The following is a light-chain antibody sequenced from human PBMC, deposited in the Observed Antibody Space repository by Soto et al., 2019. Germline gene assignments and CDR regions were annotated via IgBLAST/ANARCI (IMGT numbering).Light chain of an antibody. Sequence: DIPVTPSPSRPSASVGNRVTITCRASQSISGWLAWYQQKPGKAPKLLIYDASGLESGVPSRFSGSGSGTKFTLTIASLQPDDFATYYCQHYETFSGTFGQGTKVDIK. CDR2: DAS. CDR1: QSISGW. V-gene: IGKV1-5*01. J-gene: IGKJ1*01. CDR3: QHYETFSGT.